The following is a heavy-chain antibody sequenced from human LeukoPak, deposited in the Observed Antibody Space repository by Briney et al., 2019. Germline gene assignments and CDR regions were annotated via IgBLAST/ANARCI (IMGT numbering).Heavy chain of an antibody. Sequence: SETLSLTCNVSGGSISSSNWWSWVRPPPGKGPEWIGYVSYMGTTNSNPSLRSRVTISIDPSKNQFSLKLTSVTAADTAMYYCARSYCNGRGCYDYWGQGTLVTVSS. CDR2: VSYMGTT. CDR3: ARSYCNGRGCYDY. J-gene: IGHJ4*02. D-gene: IGHD2-15*01. V-gene: IGHV4/OR15-8*02. CDR1: GGSISSSNW.